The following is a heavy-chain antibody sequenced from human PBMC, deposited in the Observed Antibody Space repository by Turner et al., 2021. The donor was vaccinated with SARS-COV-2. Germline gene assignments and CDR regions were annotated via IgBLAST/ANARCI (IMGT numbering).Heavy chain of an antibody. Sequence: QVQLVESGGGVVQPGRSLRRSCAASGFTFSSYGMHWVRQAPGKGLEWLAVTSYDGSNKYYADSVKGRFTISRDNSTNTLYLQMNSLRAEDTAVYYCAKQQGLYSNPMYYFDYWGQGTLVTVSS. J-gene: IGHJ4*02. CDR1: GFTFSSYG. V-gene: IGHV3-30*18. CDR3: AKQQGLYSNPMYYFDY. D-gene: IGHD4-4*01. CDR2: TSYDGSNK.